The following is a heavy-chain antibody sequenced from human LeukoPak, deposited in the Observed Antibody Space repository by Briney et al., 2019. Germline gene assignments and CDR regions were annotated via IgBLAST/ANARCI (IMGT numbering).Heavy chain of an antibody. CDR2: ISGSGGST. V-gene: IGHV3-23*01. J-gene: IGHJ4*02. Sequence: GGSLRLSCAASGFTFSSYAMSWVRQAPGKGLEWVSAISGSGGSTYYADSVKGRFTISRDNSKNTLYLQMNSLRAEDTAVYHCAKSFLGDSSGYYSYYFDYWGQGTLVTVSS. CDR1: GFTFSSYA. CDR3: AKSFLGDSSGYYSYYFDY. D-gene: IGHD3-22*01.